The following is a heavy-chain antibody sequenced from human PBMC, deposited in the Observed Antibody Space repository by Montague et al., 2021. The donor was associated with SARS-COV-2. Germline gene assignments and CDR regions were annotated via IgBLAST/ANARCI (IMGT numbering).Heavy chain of an antibody. V-gene: IGHV4-39*07. Sequence: SETLSLTCTVSGGSISSSSYYWGWIRQPPGKGLGWIGSIYYTGSTYYSPSLKSRVTISVDTSKNQFSLKLSSVTAADTAVYYCARDTRFAMLVVVTRYGLDVWGQGTTVTVSS. CDR3: ARDTRFAMLVVVTRYGLDV. CDR1: GGSISSSSYY. CDR2: IYYTGST. J-gene: IGHJ6*02. D-gene: IGHD3-22*01.